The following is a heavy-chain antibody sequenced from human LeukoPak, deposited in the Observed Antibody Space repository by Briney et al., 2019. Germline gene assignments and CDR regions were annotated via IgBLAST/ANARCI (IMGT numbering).Heavy chain of an antibody. D-gene: IGHD3-10*01. J-gene: IGHJ4*02. CDR3: ARGAYGSGENDY. CDR1: GGSISNGDYY. V-gene: IGHV4-30-4*08. CDR2: IYYSGST. Sequence: PSETLSLTCTVSGGSISNGDYYWSWIRQPPGKGLEWIGYIYYSGSTYYNPSLKSRVTISVDTSKNQFSLKLSSVTAADTAVYYCARGAYGSGENDYWGKGTLVTVSS.